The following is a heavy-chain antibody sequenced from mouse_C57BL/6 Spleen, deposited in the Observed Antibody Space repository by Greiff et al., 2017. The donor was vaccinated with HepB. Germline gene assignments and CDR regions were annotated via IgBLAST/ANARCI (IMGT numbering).Heavy chain of an antibody. D-gene: IGHD1-1*02. J-gene: IGHJ2*01. V-gene: IGHV1-82*01. CDR1: GYAFSSSW. Sequence: QVQLQQSGPELVKPGASVKISCKASGYAFSSSWMNWVKQRPGKGLEWIGRIYPGDGDTNYNGKFKGKATLTADKSSSTAYMQLSSLTSEDSAVYFCARWAVANPFDYWGQGTTLTVSS. CDR2: IYPGDGDT. CDR3: ARWAVANPFDY.